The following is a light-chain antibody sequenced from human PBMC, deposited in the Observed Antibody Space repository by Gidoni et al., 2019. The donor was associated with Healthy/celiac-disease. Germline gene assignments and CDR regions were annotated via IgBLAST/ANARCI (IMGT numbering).Light chain of an antibody. CDR2: AAS. CDR1: QGISGY. CDR3: QQYYSYPF. J-gene: IGKJ2*01. V-gene: IGKV1-8*01. Sequence: AIRMTQSPSSFSASTGDRVTITCRASQGISGYLAWYQQKPGKAPKLLIYAASTLQSGVPSNFSGSGSGTDFTLTISCLQSEDFATYYCQQYYSYPFFGQGTKLDIK.